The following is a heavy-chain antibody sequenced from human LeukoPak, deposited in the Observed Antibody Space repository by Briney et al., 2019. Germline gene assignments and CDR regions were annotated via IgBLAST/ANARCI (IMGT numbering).Heavy chain of an antibody. CDR2: IDTNTGNP. CDR3: ARGYDSSGYFSD. D-gene: IGHD3-22*01. V-gene: IGHV7-4-1*02. J-gene: IGHJ4*02. CDR1: GYTFSSNA. Sequence: ASVKVSCKASGYTFSSNAINWVRQAPGQGLEWMGWIDTNTGNPTYAQGFTGQFVFSLDTSVSTAYLQISSLRAEDTAEYFCARGYDSSGYFSDWGQGTLVTVSS.